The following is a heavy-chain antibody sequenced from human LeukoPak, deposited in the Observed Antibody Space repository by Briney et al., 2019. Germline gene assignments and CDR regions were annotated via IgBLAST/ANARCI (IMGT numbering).Heavy chain of an antibody. CDR1: GYTFTGYY. CDR3: ARIKVPAAIGYFDY. D-gene: IGHD2-2*02. V-gene: IGHV1-2*02. Sequence: ASVKVFCKASGYTFTGYYMHWVRQAPGQGLEWMGWINPNSGGTNYAQKFQGRVTMTRDTSISTAYMELSRLRSDDTAVYYCARIKVPAAIGYFDYWGQGTLVTVSS. CDR2: INPNSGGT. J-gene: IGHJ4*02.